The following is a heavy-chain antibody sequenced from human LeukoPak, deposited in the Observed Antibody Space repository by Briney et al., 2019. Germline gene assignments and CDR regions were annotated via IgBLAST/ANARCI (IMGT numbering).Heavy chain of an antibody. CDR3: ARDMWGGSWPLYYYYYYGMDV. J-gene: IGHJ6*02. CDR1: GFTFSSYW. D-gene: IGHD2-15*01. V-gene: IGHV7-4-1*02. CDR2: INTNTGNP. Sequence: GASVTVSCKASGFTFSSYWMHWVRQAPGQGLEWMGWINTNTGNPTYAQGFTGRFVFSLDTSVSTAYLQISSLKAEDTAVYYCARDMWGGSWPLYYYYYYGMDVWGQGTTVTVSS.